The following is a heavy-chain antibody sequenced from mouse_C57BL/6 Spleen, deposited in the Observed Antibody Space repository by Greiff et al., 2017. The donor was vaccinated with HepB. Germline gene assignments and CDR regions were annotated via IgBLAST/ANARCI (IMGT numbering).Heavy chain of an antibody. CDR1: GYAFSSSW. J-gene: IGHJ4*01. Sequence: QVQLQQSGPELVKPGASVKISCKASGYAFSSSWMNWVKQRPGKGLEWIGRIYPGDGDTNYNGKFKGKATLTADKSSSTAYMQLSSLTSEDSAVYFCAKTGFHYAMDYWGQGTSVTVSS. D-gene: IGHD4-1*01. CDR3: AKTGFHYAMDY. V-gene: IGHV1-82*01. CDR2: IYPGDGDT.